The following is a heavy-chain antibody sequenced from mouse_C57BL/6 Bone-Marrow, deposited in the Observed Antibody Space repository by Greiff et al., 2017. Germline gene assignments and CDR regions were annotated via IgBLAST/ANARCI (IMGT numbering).Heavy chain of an antibody. CDR3: ARAQVVYFDY. V-gene: IGHV7-3*01. J-gene: IGHJ2*01. CDR1: GFTFTDYY. CDR2: IRNKANGYTT. D-gene: IGHD1-1*01. Sequence: EVMLVESGGGLVQPGGSLSLSCAASGFTFTDYYMSWVRQPPGKALEWLGFIRNKANGYTTEYSASVKGRFTISRDNSQNILYLQMNALGAEDSATYYCARAQVVYFDYWGQGTTLTVSS.